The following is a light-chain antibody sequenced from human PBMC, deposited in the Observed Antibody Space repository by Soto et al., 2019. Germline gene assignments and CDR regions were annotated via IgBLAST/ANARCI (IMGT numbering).Light chain of an antibody. Sequence: QSALTQPRSVSGSPGQSVTISCTGTSSDVGGYNYVSWYQQHPGKAPKLMIYDVSKRPSGVPDRFSGSKSGHTASLPISGLQAEDEADYYCCSYAGSYTYVFGTGTKLTVL. CDR3: CSYAGSYTYV. J-gene: IGLJ1*01. CDR1: SSDVGGYNY. CDR2: DVS. V-gene: IGLV2-11*01.